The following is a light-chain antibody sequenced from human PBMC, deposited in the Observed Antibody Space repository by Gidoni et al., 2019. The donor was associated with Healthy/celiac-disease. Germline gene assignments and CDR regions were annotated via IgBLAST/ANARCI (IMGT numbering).Light chain of an antibody. CDR2: YAS. CDR1: QSFSSY. CDR3: QQRSNWPPT. J-gene: IGKJ4*01. V-gene: IGKV3-11*01. Sequence: EIVLTQSPATLSLSPGERSTLSCRASQSFSSYLAWYQQKPGQAPRLLIYYASNSATGIPARFSGSGSGTDFTLTIIRLEPEYFAVYYCQQRSNWPPTFGGWTKVEI.